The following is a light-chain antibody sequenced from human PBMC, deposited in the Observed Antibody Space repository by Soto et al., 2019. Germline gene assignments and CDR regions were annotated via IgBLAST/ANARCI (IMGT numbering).Light chain of an antibody. J-gene: IGKJ2*01. CDR2: GAS. CDR3: QQYNNWSPYT. Sequence: EIVMTQFPATLSVSPGERATLSCRASQSVSSNLAWYQQTPGQAPRLLIYGASTRATGIPARFSGSGSGTEFTLTISSLQSEDFAVYYCQQYNNWSPYTFGQGTKLESK. V-gene: IGKV3-15*01. CDR1: QSVSSN.